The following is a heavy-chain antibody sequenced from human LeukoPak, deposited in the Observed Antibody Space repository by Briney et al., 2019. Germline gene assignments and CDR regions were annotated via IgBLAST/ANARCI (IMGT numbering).Heavy chain of an antibody. CDR3: ARGGAAAACDY. Sequence: GASVTVPCKASGYTFTSYYMHWVRQAPGQGLEWMGIINPSGGSTSYAQKFQGRVTMTRDTSTSTVYMELSSLRSEDTAVYYCARGGAAAACDYWGQGTLVTVSS. V-gene: IGHV1-46*01. CDR2: INPSGGST. D-gene: IGHD6-13*01. CDR1: GYTFTSYY. J-gene: IGHJ4*02.